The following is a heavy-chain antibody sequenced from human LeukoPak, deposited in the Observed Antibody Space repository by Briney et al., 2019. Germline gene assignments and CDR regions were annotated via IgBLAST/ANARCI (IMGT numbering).Heavy chain of an antibody. Sequence: ASVKVSCKASGYTFTSYDINWVRQATGQGLEWMGWMNPNSGNTGYAQKFQGRVTMTRNTSISTAYMELGSLTSEDTAVYYCAKITGYALDNWFNPWGQGTLVTVSS. J-gene: IGHJ5*02. CDR1: GYTFTSYD. CDR3: AKITGYALDNWFNP. CDR2: MNPNSGNT. V-gene: IGHV1-8*01. D-gene: IGHD1-20*01.